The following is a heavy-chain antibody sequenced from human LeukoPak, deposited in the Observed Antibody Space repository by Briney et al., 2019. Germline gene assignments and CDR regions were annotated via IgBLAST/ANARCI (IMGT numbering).Heavy chain of an antibody. D-gene: IGHD2-8*01. CDR1: GFTFSSYA. CDR2: ISGSGGST. CDR3: ARDYDGICTNGVCYWFDP. Sequence: GGSLRLSCAASGFTFSSYAMSWVRQAPGKGLEWVSAISGSGGSTSYAQKFQGRVTMTRDMSTSTVYMELSSLRSEDTAVYYCARDYDGICTNGVCYWFDPWGQGTLVTVSS. V-gene: IGHV3-23*01. J-gene: IGHJ5*02.